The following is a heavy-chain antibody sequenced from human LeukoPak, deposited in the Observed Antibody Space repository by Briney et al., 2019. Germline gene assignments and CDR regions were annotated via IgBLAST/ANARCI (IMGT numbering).Heavy chain of an antibody. Sequence: PGGSLRLSCAASRFIVGTNYMTWVRQAPGKGLEWVSMIYAGGNTYYRDSVKGRFTISRDSSKNTVFLHMSGLRDDDTAVYYCVGGHDLEFEFWGQGTLVIVSS. J-gene: IGHJ5*01. CDR2: IYAGGNT. V-gene: IGHV3-53*01. CDR3: VGGHDLEFEF. D-gene: IGHD4-23*01. CDR1: RFIVGTNY.